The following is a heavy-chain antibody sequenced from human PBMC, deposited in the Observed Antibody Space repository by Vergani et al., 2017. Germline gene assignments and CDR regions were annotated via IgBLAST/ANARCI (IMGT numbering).Heavy chain of an antibody. Sequence: QVQLVQSGAEVRKPGASVKVSCKASGYTFSTYGITWVRLAPGQGLEWMGWISVYSGDTSYAQKFQGRVTMTTDTSTSTAYMELRSLRSDDTAVYYCARGEKTGTERYWGQGTLVTVAS. V-gene: IGHV1-18*04. J-gene: IGHJ4*02. CDR1: GYTFSTYG. CDR2: ISVYSGDT. CDR3: ARGEKTGTERY. D-gene: IGHD1-7*01.